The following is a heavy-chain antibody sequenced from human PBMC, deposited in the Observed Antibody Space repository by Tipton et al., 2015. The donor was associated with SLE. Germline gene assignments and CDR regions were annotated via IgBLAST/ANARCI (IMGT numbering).Heavy chain of an antibody. CDR3: TSSSSRSLGVFDT. V-gene: IGHV5-51*03. Sequence: QLVQSGAEVKKPGESLKISCKGSGYRISSYWIGWVRQMPGKGLEWMGIIYPADSDTRYSPSFQGQVTMSGDESINTAYLQWSSLKASDTAIYYCTSSSSRSLGVFDTWGQGAMVTVSS. CDR2: IYPADSDT. J-gene: IGHJ3*02. D-gene: IGHD2-2*01. CDR1: GYRISSYW.